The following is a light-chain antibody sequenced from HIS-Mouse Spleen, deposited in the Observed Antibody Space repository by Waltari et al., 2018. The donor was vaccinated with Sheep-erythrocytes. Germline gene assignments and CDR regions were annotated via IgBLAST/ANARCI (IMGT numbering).Light chain of an antibody. V-gene: IGLV2-23*01. CDR2: EGS. J-gene: IGLJ2*01. Sequence: QSALTQPASVSGSPGQSITISCTGTSSDVGRYNLFSCYQQHPGKAHKLMIYEGSKRPSGVSNRFSGSKSGNTASLTISGLQAEDEADYYCCSYAGSSTLVFGGGTKLTVL. CDR3: CSYAGSSTLV. CDR1: SSDVGRYNL.